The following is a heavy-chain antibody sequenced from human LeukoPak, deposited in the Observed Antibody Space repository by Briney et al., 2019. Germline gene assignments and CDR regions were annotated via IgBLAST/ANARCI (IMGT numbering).Heavy chain of an antibody. V-gene: IGHV3-30*04. CDR3: TRSYYKPTYYFDY. CDR1: GFTFSSYA. J-gene: IGHJ4*02. Sequence: GGSLRLSCAASGFTFSSYAMHWVRQAPGKGLEWVAVISYDGSNKYYADSVKGRFTISRDNSKNTLYLQMNSLKTEDTAVYYCTRSYYKPTYYFDYWGQGTLVTVSS. D-gene: IGHD3-10*01. CDR2: ISYDGSNK.